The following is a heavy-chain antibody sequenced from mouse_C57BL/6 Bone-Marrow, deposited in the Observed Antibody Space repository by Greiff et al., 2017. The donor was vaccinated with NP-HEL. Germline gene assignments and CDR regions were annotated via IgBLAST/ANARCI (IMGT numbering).Heavy chain of an antibody. CDR1: GYTFTDYN. D-gene: IGHD2-3*01. Sequence: VQLQQSGPELVKPGASVKMSCKASGYTFTDYNMHWVKQSHGKSLEWIGYINPNNGGTSYNQKFKGKATLTVNKSSSTAYMELRSLTSEDSAVYYCARGVTTPRAWFAYWGQGTLVTVSA. CDR2: INPNNGGT. CDR3: ARGVTTPRAWFAY. J-gene: IGHJ3*01. V-gene: IGHV1-22*01.